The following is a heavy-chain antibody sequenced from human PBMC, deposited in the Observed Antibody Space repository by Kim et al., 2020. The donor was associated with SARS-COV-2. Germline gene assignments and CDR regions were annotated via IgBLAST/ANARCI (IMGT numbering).Heavy chain of an antibody. Sequence: GGSLRLSCAASGFTFDDYAMHWVRQAPGKGLEWVSGISWNSGSIGYADSVKGRFTISRDNAKNSLYLQMNSLRAEDTALYYCAKDGGTDGGNFFDYWGQG. CDR3: AKDGGTDGGNFFDY. CDR2: ISWNSGSI. V-gene: IGHV3-9*01. D-gene: IGHD2-15*01. J-gene: IGHJ4*02. CDR1: GFTFDDYA.